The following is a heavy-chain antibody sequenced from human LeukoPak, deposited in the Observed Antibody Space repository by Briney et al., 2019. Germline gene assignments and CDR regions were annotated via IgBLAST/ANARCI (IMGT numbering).Heavy chain of an antibody. V-gene: IGHV3-7*01. J-gene: IGHJ6*04. CDR3: AELGITMIGGV. Sequence: GESLRLSCAASGFTFSSYWMGWVRHSPEKGLEWMANIKHDGSEKYYVDSVKGRFTISRDNAKNSLYLQMNSLRAEDTAVYYCAELGITMIGGVWGKGTTVTISS. D-gene: IGHD3-10*02. CDR2: IKHDGSEK. CDR1: GFTFSSYW.